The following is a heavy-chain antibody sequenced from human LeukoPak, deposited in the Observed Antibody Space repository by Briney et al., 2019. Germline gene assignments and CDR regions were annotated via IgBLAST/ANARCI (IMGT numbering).Heavy chain of an antibody. CDR1: GYSISSGYY. J-gene: IGHJ4*02. Sequence: PSETLSLTCAVSGYSISSGYYWGWIRQPPGKGLEWIGSIYHSGSTYYNPSLKSRVAISVDTSKNQFSLKLSSVTAADTAVYYCAGTARTIFGVVVDYWGQGTLVTVSS. CDR3: AGTARTIFGVVVDY. V-gene: IGHV4-38-2*01. D-gene: IGHD3-3*01. CDR2: IYHSGST.